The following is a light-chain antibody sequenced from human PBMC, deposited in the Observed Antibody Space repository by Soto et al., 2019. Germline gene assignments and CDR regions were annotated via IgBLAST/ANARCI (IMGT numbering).Light chain of an antibody. CDR1: QSLRSNF. CDR3: QQYDGSPRT. Sequence: EIVLTHSPCTLAFSPGGRATLSCAASQSLRSNFLAWYQQKPGQAPRLLIYDASSRAAGIPDRFSGSGSGTDFTLTITRLEPEDFAVYHCQQYDGSPRTFGQGTKVDIK. CDR2: DAS. V-gene: IGKV3-20*01. J-gene: IGKJ1*01.